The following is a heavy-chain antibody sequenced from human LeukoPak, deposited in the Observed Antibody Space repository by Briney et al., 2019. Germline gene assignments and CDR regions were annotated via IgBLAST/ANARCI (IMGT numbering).Heavy chain of an antibody. CDR1: GGSISSYY. V-gene: IGHV4-59*01. Sequence: SETLSLTCTVSGGSISSYYWSWIRQPPGKGLEWIGYIYYSGSTNCNPSLKSRVTISVDTSKNQFSLKLSSVTAADTAVYYCARGDYYDSSSLPFIWGQGTMVTVSS. J-gene: IGHJ3*02. CDR3: ARGDYYDSSSLPFI. CDR2: IYYSGST. D-gene: IGHD3-22*01.